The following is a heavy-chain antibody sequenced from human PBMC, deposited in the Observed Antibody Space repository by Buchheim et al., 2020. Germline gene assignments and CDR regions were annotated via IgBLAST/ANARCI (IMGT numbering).Heavy chain of an antibody. CDR2: ISFDGIHE. CDR3: AKEEEDGRRYYYGRSGFDP. D-gene: IGHD3-22*01. J-gene: IGHJ5*02. Sequence: VQLVAPGGGVVQPGRSLRLSCAASGFTFSGYGMHWVRQTPGKGLEWVATISFDGIHEYYTDSVKGRFTISRDNSRNTLFLQMNSLRTEDTALYYCAKEEEDGRRYYYGRSGFDPWGPGT. CDR1: GFTFSGYG. V-gene: IGHV3-30*18.